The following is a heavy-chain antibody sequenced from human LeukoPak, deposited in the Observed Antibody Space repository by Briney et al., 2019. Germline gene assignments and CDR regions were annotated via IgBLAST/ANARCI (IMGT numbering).Heavy chain of an antibody. CDR1: GFTFSSYG. V-gene: IGHV3-30*03. J-gene: IGHJ6*02. D-gene: IGHD3-10*01. Sequence: PGGSLRLSCAASGFTFSSYGMHWVRQAPGKGLEWVAVISYDGSNKYYADSVKGRFTISRDNSKNTLYLQMNSLRAEDTAVYYCSRYCITSSCQTLDSYYAMDVWGQGTTVTVSS. CDR3: SRYCITSSCQTLDSYYAMDV. CDR2: ISYDGSNK.